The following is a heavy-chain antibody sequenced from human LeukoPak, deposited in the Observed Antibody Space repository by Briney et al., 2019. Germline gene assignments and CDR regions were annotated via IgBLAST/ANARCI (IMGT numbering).Heavy chain of an antibody. CDR1: GGSIRNYY. CDR3: ARHYGSGTYPLDS. J-gene: IGHJ4*02. D-gene: IGHD3-10*01. CDR2: IYYSRAT. Sequence: SETLSLTCTVSGGSIRNYYWRWIRQPPGRGLEWIAWIYYSRATKYNPSLDSRVTVSVDTSNNQFSLKLSSVTAADTAVYYCARHYGSGTYPLDSWGQGMLVTVSS. V-gene: IGHV4-59*08.